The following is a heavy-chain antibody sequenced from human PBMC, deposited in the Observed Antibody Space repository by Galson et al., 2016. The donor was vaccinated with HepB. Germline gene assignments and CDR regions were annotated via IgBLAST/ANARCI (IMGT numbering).Heavy chain of an antibody. V-gene: IGHV4-61*02. Sequence: TLSLTCTVSDGSIRSLDYLWSWIRQSAGKGLEWLGRVHSTGSTTYNPSLRRRVTISLDRSTNHFSMNLTSVTAADTAVYYCARDRKSTPPDYWGQGTLVTVSS. CDR1: DGSIRSLDYL. J-gene: IGHJ4*02. CDR3: ARDRKSTPPDY. D-gene: IGHD5-12*01. CDR2: VHSTGST.